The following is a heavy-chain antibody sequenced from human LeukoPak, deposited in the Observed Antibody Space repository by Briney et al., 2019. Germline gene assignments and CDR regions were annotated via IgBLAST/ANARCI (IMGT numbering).Heavy chain of an antibody. CDR1: GYSFTNYW. CDR3: ARLAKGGAADGDLDF. CDR2: ISPGDSDI. V-gene: IGHV5-51*01. D-gene: IGHD6-13*01. Sequence: GESLKISCKGSGYSFTNYWIAWVRQMPGKGLEWMGIISPGDSDIRYSPSFQGQVTISADKSISTAYLQWSSLKASDTAMYYCARLAKGGAADGDLDFWGQGTLVTVSS. J-gene: IGHJ4*02.